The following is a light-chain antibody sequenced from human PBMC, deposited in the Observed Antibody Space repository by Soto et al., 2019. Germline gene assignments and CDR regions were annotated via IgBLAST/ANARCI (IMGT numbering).Light chain of an antibody. CDR3: QQYNNWPLYT. Sequence: EIVMTQSPATLSVSPGERATLSCRASQSISSNLAWYQQRPGQAPRLLIYDASARATGIPARFSGSGSGTEFTLTFSSLQSEDFAVYYCQQYNNWPLYTFGQGIKLEIK. J-gene: IGKJ2*01. CDR2: DAS. CDR1: QSISSN. V-gene: IGKV3-15*01.